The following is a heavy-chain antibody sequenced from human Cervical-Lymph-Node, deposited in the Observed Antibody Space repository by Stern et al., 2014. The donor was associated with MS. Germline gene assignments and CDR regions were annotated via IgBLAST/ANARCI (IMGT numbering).Heavy chain of an antibody. V-gene: IGHV1-69*01. CDR3: ARFGGSAV. CDR2: IIPMFNTT. Sequence: QVQLVQSGAEERKPGSSVKVSCKASGGTFSNYAFSWVRQAPGQGIEWMGGIIPMFNTTEYAQKFQDRVTIIADDSTSTAYMELNNLKFDDTAVYFCARFGGSAVWGQGTTVIVSS. J-gene: IGHJ6*02. CDR1: GGTFSNYA. D-gene: IGHD4-23*01.